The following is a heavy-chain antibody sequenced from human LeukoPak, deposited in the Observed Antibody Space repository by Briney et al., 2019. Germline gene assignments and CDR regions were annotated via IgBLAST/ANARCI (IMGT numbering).Heavy chain of an antibody. Sequence: GGSLRLSCTASGFTFGDYAMSWVRQAPGKGLEWVGFIRSKAYGGTTEYAASVKGRFTISRDDSRSIAYLQMNSLKTEDKAVYYCTSCYFYDSSGYWSSRIYDYYYGMDVWGQGTTVTVSS. CDR2: IRSKAYGGTT. CDR1: GFTFGDYA. D-gene: IGHD3-22*01. J-gene: IGHJ6*02. CDR3: TSCYFYDSSGYWSSRIYDYYYGMDV. V-gene: IGHV3-49*04.